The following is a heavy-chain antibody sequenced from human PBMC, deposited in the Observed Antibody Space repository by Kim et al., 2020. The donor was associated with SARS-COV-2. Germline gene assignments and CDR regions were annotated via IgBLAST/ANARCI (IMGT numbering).Heavy chain of an antibody. D-gene: IGHD2-2*01. J-gene: IGHJ5*02. CDR1: GFTFSSYW. V-gene: IGHV3-7*01. CDR2: IKQDGSEK. CDR3: ARDLYQGRGWFDP. Sequence: GGSLRLSCAASGFTFSSYWMSWVRQAPGKGLEWVANIKQDGSEKYYVDSVKGRFTISRDNAKNSLYLQMNSLRAEDTAVYYCARDLYQGRGWFDPWGQGTLVTVSS.